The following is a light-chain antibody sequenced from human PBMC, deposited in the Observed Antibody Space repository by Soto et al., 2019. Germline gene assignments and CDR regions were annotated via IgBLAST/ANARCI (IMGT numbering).Light chain of an antibody. J-gene: IGKJ2*01. V-gene: IGKV1-39*01. CDR2: AAY. CDR1: QYINNY. Sequence: DIQMTQSPSSLSTSVGDRVTITCRASQYINNYLNWYQQKPGKAPKLLIFAAYNLQSGVPSRFSGSASGTDFTLTISSLLPEDFATYYCQQSYSTPPYTFGQGTKLDMK. CDR3: QQSYSTPPYT.